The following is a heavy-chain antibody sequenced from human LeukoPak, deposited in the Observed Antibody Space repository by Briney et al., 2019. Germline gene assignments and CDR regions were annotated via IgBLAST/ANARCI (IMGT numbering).Heavy chain of an antibody. CDR3: ARDHVDGY. CDR2: IIPILGIA. D-gene: IGHD2-21*01. J-gene: IGHJ4*02. V-gene: IGHV1-69*04. Sequence: SVKVSCKASGGTFSSYAISWVRQAPGQGLEWMGRIIPILGIANYAQKFQGRVTITADKSTSTAYMELSSLRSEDAAVYYCARDHVDGYWGQGTLVTVSS. CDR1: GGTFSSYA.